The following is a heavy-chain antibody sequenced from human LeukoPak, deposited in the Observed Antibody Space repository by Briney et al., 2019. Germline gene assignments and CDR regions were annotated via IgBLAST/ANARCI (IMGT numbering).Heavy chain of an antibody. D-gene: IGHD2-8*01. J-gene: IGHJ4*02. V-gene: IGHV3-7*01. CDR2: IHVDGSQT. CDR1: GFSFSTSW. Sequence: GGSLRLSCAASGFSFSTSWMSWVRQAPGKGLEWVATIHVDGSQTFYVDSVRGRFTISRDNAKNSVYLQMISLRAEDTAVYYCARDRAYGTVDYWGQGTLATVSS. CDR3: ARDRAYGTVDY.